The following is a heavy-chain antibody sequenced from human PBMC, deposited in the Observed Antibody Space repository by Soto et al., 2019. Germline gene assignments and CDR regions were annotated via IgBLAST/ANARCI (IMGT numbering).Heavy chain of an antibody. J-gene: IGHJ6*02. V-gene: IGHV4-4*07. CDR1: NGSISDYY. CDR2: IFASGST. Sequence: QVQLQESGPGLVKPSETLSLTCIVSNGSISDYYWSWIRQPAGKGLEWIGRIFASGSTNYNPSLKSRVTMSVDTSKNQFSLKLSSVTAADTAVYFCARDGGRLIIKSIDVWGQGTTVTVSS. D-gene: IGHD3-16*01. CDR3: ARDGGRLIIKSIDV.